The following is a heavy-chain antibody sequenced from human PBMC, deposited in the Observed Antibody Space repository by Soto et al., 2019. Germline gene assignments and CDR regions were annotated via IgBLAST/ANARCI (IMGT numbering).Heavy chain of an antibody. V-gene: IGHV3-48*01. Sequence: EVQLVESGGGLVQPGGSLRLSCAASGFTFSTHSMNWVRQAPGKGLEWISYITSSSVTMYADSVKGRFTISRDNDKNSLYLQMNSLRVEDTAVYFCVGEVGFQLIYCGQGTMVTVSS. CDR2: ITSSSVTM. D-gene: IGHD2-2*01. CDR3: VGEVGFQLIY. J-gene: IGHJ4*02. CDR1: GFTFSTHS.